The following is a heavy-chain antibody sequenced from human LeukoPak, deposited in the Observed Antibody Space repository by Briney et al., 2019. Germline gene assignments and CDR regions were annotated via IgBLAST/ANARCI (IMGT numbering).Heavy chain of an antibody. Sequence: SVKVSCKASGGTFSSYAISWVRQAPGQGVEWMGRIIPIFGTANYAQKFQGRVTITADKSTSTAYMERSSLRSEDTAVYYCARGFVLSKFPNYYYYYGMDVWGKGTTVTVSS. J-gene: IGHJ6*04. D-gene: IGHD3-10*01. CDR2: IIPIFGTA. CDR3: ARGFVLSKFPNYYYYYGMDV. V-gene: IGHV1-69*06. CDR1: GGTFSSYA.